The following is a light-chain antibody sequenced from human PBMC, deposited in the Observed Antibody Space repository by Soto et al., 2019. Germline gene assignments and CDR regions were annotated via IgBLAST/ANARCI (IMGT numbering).Light chain of an antibody. CDR3: QQYNNWPRT. Sequence: EIVMTQSPATLSVSPGERATLSCRASQSVSNNLVWYQQKPGQAPRLLIYGASTRATGIPARFSGSGSGTELTLTISSLQSEDFAIYYCQQYNNWPRTFGQGTKVEIK. V-gene: IGKV3-15*01. CDR1: QSVSNN. CDR2: GAS. J-gene: IGKJ1*01.